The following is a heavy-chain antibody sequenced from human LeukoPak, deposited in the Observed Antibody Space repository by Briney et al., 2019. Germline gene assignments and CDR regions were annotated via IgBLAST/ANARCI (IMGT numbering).Heavy chain of an antibody. CDR1: GFTSSNAW. CDR2: INWNGGST. D-gene: IGHD1-26*01. V-gene: IGHV3-20*04. J-gene: IGHJ4*02. CDR3: ARVKGVGATASFDY. Sequence: GGSLTLSCAVSGFTSSNAWMSWVRQAPGKGLEWVSGINWNGGSTGYADSVKGRFTISRDNAKNSLYLQMNSLRAEDTALYYCARVKGVGATASFDYWGQGTLVTVSS.